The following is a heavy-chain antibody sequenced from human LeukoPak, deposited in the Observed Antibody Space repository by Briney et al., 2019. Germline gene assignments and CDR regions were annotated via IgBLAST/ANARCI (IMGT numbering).Heavy chain of an antibody. Sequence: ASVKVSCKASGYNFSGYYMHWVRQAPGQGLEWMGRINPNSGGTNYAQKFQGRVTMTRDTSISTAYMELTRLTSDDTAVYYCARERAVQGYCSCGRCYINDYWGQGTLVTVSS. V-gene: IGHV1-2*06. CDR1: GYNFSGYY. J-gene: IGHJ4*02. CDR3: ARERAVQGYCSCGRCYINDY. D-gene: IGHD2-15*01. CDR2: INPNSGGT.